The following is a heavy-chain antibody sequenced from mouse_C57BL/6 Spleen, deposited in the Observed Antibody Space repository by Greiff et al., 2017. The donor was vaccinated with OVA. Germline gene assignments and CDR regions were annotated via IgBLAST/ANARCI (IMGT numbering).Heavy chain of an antibody. CDR1: GFNIKDYY. CDR2: IDPEDGET. Sequence: VQLQQSGAELVKPGASVKLSCTASGFNIKDYYMHWVKQRTEQGLEWIGRIDPEDGETKNAPKFQGKATITADTSSNTAYLQLSSLTSEDTAVYYCAREGTGAWFAYWGQGTLVTVSA. J-gene: IGHJ3*01. D-gene: IGHD4-1*01. CDR3: AREGTGAWFAY. V-gene: IGHV14-2*01.